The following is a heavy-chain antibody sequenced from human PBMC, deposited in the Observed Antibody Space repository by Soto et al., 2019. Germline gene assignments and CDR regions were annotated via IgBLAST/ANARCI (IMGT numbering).Heavy chain of an antibody. Sequence: GWCLRVSCAASGFPFSDHYMSWVCQAPGKGLEWLGYSSDSGSFTRYADYVKGRFSISRDNAKNSLYLKINSLSGDDTAIYYCVRSGDNYNLLDFWGQGTPVT. CDR1: GFPFSDHY. V-gene: IGHV3-11*06. CDR3: VRSGDNYNLLDF. D-gene: IGHD1-1*01. CDR2: SSDSGSFT. J-gene: IGHJ4*01.